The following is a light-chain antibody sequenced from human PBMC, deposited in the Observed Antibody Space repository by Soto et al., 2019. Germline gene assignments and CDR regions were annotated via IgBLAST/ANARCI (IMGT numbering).Light chain of an antibody. V-gene: IGKV1-39*01. CDR2: AAS. Sequence: DIQMTQSPSSLSASVVYIVSVTCRASQNINIYLSWFRQKPGKAPNLLIHAASTLQSGVPSRFSGTRSGTEFTLTISSLQPEDSATYYCQQSYSTPLTFGQGTRLEIK. CDR1: QNINIY. J-gene: IGKJ5*01. CDR3: QQSYSTPLT.